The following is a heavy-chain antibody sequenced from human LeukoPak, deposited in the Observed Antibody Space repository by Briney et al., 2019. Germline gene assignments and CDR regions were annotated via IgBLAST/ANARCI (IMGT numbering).Heavy chain of an antibody. CDR1: GGTFSSYA. J-gene: IGHJ4*02. CDR3: ARTEDFWSGYWDY. V-gene: IGHV1-69*13. CDR2: IIPIFGAA. D-gene: IGHD3-3*01. Sequence: SVKVSCKASGGTFSSYAISWVRQAPGQGLEWMGGIIPIFGAANYAQKFQGRVTITADESTSTAYMELSSLRSEDTAVYYCARTEDFWSGYWDYWGQGTLVTVSS.